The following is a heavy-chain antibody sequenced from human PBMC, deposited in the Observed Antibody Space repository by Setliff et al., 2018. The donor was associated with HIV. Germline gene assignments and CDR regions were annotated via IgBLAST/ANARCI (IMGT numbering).Heavy chain of an antibody. D-gene: IGHD5-12*01. J-gene: IGHJ5*02. CDR2: TRSKAYGGTT. Sequence: HPGGSLRLSCTTSGFIFGDYAMSWVRQAPGKGLQWVAFTRSKAYGGTTEYAASVKGRFTISRDDSKNTGYLEMNSLRGDDTAVYFCAKDRGQGYSGYYGCDSWGQGTLVTVSS. CDR1: GFIFGDYA. V-gene: IGHV3-49*04. CDR3: AKDRGQGYSGYYGCDS.